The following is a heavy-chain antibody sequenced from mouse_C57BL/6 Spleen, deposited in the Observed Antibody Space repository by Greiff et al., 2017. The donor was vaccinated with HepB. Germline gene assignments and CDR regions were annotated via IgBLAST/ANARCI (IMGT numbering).Heavy chain of an antibody. J-gene: IGHJ2*01. Sequence: EVQLQESGPGMVKPSQSLSLTCTVTGYSITSGYDWHWIRHFPGNKLEWKGYISYSGSTNYNPSLKSRISITHDTSKNHFFLKLNSVTTEDTATYYCARGGELLDYWGQGTTLTVSS. V-gene: IGHV3-1*01. CDR3: ARGGELLDY. CDR1: GYSITSGYD. CDR2: ISYSGST.